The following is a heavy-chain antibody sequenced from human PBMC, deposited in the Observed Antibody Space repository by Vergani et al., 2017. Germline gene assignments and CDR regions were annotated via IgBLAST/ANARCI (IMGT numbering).Heavy chain of an antibody. Sequence: QVQLVESGGGVVQPGRSLRLSCAASGFTFSSYAMHWVRQAPGKGLEWVAVISYDGSNKYYADSVKGRFTISRDNSKNTLYLRMNSLRAEDTAVYYCARAEDAFDIWGQGTMVTVSS. CDR3: ARAEDAFDI. CDR2: ISYDGSNK. CDR1: GFTFSSYA. V-gene: IGHV3-30*01. J-gene: IGHJ3*02.